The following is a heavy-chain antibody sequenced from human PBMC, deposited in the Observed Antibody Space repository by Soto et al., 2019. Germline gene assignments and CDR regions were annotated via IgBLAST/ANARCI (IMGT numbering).Heavy chain of an antibody. J-gene: IGHJ6*02. V-gene: IGHV5-10-1*01. CDR2: IDPSDSYT. CDR3: ANSAAYGGNRDYYYYYGMDV. D-gene: IGHD4-17*01. Sequence: PGESLKISCKGSGYSFTSYWISWVRQMPGKGLEWMGRIDPSDSYTNYSPSFQGHVTISADKSISTAYLQWSSLKASDTAMYYCANSAAYGGNRDYYYYYGMDVWGQGTTVTVSS. CDR1: GYSFTSYW.